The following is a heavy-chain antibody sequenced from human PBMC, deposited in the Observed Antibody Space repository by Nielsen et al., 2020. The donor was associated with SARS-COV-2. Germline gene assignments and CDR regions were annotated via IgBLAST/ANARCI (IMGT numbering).Heavy chain of an antibody. Sequence: ASVKVSCKASGYTFTDYYMHWVRQAPGQGLEWMGWINPNSGGTNYAQKFQGRVTMTRDTSISTAYMELSRLRSDDTAVYYCARAPQRSYDSSGYYAYYFDYWGQGTLVTVSS. CDR2: INPNSGGT. V-gene: IGHV1-2*02. D-gene: IGHD3-22*01. J-gene: IGHJ4*02. CDR1: GYTFTDYY. CDR3: ARAPQRSYDSSGYYAYYFDY.